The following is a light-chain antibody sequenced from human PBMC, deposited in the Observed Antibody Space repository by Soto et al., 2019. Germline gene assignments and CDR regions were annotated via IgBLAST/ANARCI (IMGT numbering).Light chain of an antibody. CDR3: QQYSSSSVNT. V-gene: IGKV1-5*03. J-gene: IGKJ2*01. CDR2: RTS. CDR1: QSVSTF. Sequence: DIQMTQSPSTLSASVGDTVTISCRASQSVSTFLAWYQQKPGKAPKVLIYRTSILQSGVPSRFSGSGSETEFTLTISSLQPDDFETYYCQQYSSSSVNTFGQGTKVE.